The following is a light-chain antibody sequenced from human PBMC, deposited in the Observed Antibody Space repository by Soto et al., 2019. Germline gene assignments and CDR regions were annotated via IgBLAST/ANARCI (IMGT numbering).Light chain of an antibody. V-gene: IGLV1-44*01. CDR1: ASNIGSNT. CDR2: SNN. CDR3: AAWDDSLNGVV. Sequence: VLTQPPSASGTPGQRVTISCSGSASNIGSNTVNWYQQLPGTAPKLLIHSNNQRPSGVPDRFSGSKSGTSASLAISGLQSEDEADYYCAAWDDSLNGVVFGGGTKLTVL. J-gene: IGLJ2*01.